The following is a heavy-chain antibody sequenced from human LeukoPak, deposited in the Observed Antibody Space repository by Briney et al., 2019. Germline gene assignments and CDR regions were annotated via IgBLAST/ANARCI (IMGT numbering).Heavy chain of an antibody. J-gene: IGHJ4*02. CDR3: ATNYKDPQFDY. Sequence: GGSLRLSCAASGFTFSSYAMSWVRQAPGKGLGWVSAISGSGGSTYYADSVKGRFTISRDNSKNTLYLQMNSLRAEDTAVYYCATNYKDPQFDYWGQGTLVTVSS. V-gene: IGHV3-23*01. CDR1: GFTFSSYA. CDR2: ISGSGGST. D-gene: IGHD3-10*01.